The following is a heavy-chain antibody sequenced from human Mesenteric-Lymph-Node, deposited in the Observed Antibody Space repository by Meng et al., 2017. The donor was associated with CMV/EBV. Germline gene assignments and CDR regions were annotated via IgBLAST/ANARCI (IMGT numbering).Heavy chain of an antibody. CDR3: ARDIPFSGSYDFDY. V-gene: IGHV3-7*01. J-gene: IGHJ4*02. CDR1: GFTFSSYW. Sequence: GESLKISCAASGFTFSSYWMSWVRQAPGKGLERVANIKQDGSEKYYVDSVKGRFTISRDNAKNSLYLQMNSLRAEDTAVYYCARDIPFSGSYDFDYWGQGTLVTVSS. D-gene: IGHD1-26*01. CDR2: IKQDGSEK.